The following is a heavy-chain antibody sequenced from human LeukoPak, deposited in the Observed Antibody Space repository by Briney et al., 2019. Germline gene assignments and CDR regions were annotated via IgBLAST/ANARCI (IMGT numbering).Heavy chain of an antibody. D-gene: IGHD5-24*01. CDR1: GFTFSSYS. V-gene: IGHV3-21*01. CDR3: ARDFVATTPYYGMDV. CDR2: ISSSSYI. J-gene: IGHJ6*02. Sequence: GGSLRLSCAASGFTFSSYSMNWVRQAPGKGLEWVSSISSSSYIYYADSVKGRFTISRDNAKNSLYLQMNSLRAEDTAVYYCARDFVATTPYYGMDVWGQGTTVTVSS.